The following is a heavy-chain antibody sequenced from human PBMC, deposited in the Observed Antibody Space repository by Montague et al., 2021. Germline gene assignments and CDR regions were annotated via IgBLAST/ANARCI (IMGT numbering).Heavy chain of an antibody. Sequence: SESLSLTCSVSGGSINGWYWSWIRQPPGKGLEWIGSVFYSGATNYNPSLKSRVTMSADTSKNQVSLKVNSVTAADTAVYYCARQGFYGSGGFFIWGLGTLVTVSS. J-gene: IGHJ4*02. CDR3: ARQGFYGSGGFFI. CDR1: GGSINGWY. D-gene: IGHD2-15*01. V-gene: IGHV4-59*01. CDR2: VFYSGAT.